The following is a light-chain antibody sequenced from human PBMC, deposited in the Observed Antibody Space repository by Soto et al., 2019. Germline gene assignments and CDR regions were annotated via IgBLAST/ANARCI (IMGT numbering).Light chain of an antibody. J-gene: IGKJ3*01. Sequence: GDTVTITCRASQGISNYLAWYQQKPGEVPSLLIHAASTLQSGVPSRFSGSGSGTDFTLTISSLQPEDVATYYCQKYNSVPFTFGPGTKVDIK. CDR2: AAS. CDR3: QKYNSVPFT. V-gene: IGKV1-27*01. CDR1: QGISNY.